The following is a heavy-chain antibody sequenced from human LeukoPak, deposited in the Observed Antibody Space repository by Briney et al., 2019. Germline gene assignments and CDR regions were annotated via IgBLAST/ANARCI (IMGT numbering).Heavy chain of an antibody. Sequence: PSETLSLTCTVSGGSISSSSYSWGWIRQPPGKGLEWIGSIYYSGSTYYNPSLKSRVTISVDTSKNQFSLKLSSVTAADTAVYYCARDCTGGVCYHEIDYWGQGTLVTVSS. CDR1: GGSISSSSYS. CDR2: IYYSGST. CDR3: ARDCTGGVCYHEIDY. D-gene: IGHD2-8*02. V-gene: IGHV4-39*02. J-gene: IGHJ4*02.